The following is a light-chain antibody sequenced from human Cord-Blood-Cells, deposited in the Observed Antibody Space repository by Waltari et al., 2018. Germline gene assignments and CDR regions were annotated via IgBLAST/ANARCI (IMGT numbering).Light chain of an antibody. V-gene: IGLV10-54*02. CDR2: RNN. CDR3: SALDSSLSAYV. J-gene: IGLJ1*01. Sequence: QAGLTQPHSESKRLRQTATLTCTGNSNTVGNPEAAWLQQHQGHPPKLLSYRNNNRPSGISERFSASRSGNTASLTITGLQPEDEADYYCSALDSSLSAYVFGTGTKVTVL. CDR1: SNTVGNPE.